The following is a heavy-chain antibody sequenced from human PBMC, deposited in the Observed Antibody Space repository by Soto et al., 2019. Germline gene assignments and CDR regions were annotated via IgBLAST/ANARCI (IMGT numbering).Heavy chain of an antibody. CDR2: ISGSGGST. Sequence: PGGSLRLSCAASGFTFSSYAMGWVRQAPGKGLEWVSAISGSGGSTYYADSVKGRFTISRDNSKNKLYLQMNSLRAEDTAVYYCAKVLLTYYDFWSGYYHGYYYGMDVWGQGTTVTVSS. D-gene: IGHD3-3*01. CDR3: AKVLLTYYDFWSGYYHGYYYGMDV. V-gene: IGHV3-23*01. J-gene: IGHJ6*02. CDR1: GFTFSSYA.